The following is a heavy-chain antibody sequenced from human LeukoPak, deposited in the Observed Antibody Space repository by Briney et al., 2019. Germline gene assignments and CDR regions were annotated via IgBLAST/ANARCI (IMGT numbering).Heavy chain of an antibody. J-gene: IGHJ4*02. CDR3: ARDLGYCTNGVCHTRFDY. Sequence: ASVKVSCKGSGYTLSNHAFSWVRQAPGQGLEWMGWISADNGNTNHAQKFQGRVSLTTDTSTSTAYMELSSLRSEDTAVYYCARDLGYCTNGVCHTRFDYWGQGTLVAVSS. V-gene: IGHV1-18*04. CDR2: ISADNGNT. D-gene: IGHD2-8*01. CDR1: GYTLSNHA.